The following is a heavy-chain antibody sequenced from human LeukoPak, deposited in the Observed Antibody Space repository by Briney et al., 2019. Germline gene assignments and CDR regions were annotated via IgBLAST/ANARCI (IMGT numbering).Heavy chain of an antibody. J-gene: IGHJ5*02. Sequence: SETLSLTCTVSGGSISSYYWSWIRQPPGKGLEWIGYIYYSGSTNYNPSLKSRVTISVDTSKNQFSLKLSSVTAADTAVYYCARHEDYYDSSGYRNWFDPWGQRTLVTVSS. D-gene: IGHD3-22*01. CDR3: ARHEDYYDSSGYRNWFDP. CDR2: IYYSGST. CDR1: GGSISSYY. V-gene: IGHV4-59*08.